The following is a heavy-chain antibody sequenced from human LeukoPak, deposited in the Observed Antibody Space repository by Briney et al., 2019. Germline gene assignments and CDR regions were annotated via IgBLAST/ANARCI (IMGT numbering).Heavy chain of an antibody. CDR3: ARPDYDDDDSTGRHD. J-gene: IGHJ4*02. V-gene: IGHV1-2*02. Sequence: GASVKVSCKTSGYTFIDSYIHWVRQAPGQGFEWMGWINPDTDDTVYAQKFQDRVKMTRDTSINTAYMELNRLTSDDTAVYYCARPDYDDDDSTGRHDWGQGTQVTVSS. CDR1: GYTFIDSY. D-gene: IGHD4-17*01. CDR2: INPDTDDT.